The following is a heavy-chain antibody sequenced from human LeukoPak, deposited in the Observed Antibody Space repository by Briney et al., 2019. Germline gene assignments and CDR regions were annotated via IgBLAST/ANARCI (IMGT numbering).Heavy chain of an antibody. J-gene: IGHJ6*02. D-gene: IGHD2-2*01. CDR2: INHSGST. CDR1: GGSFSGYY. Sequence: SSETLSLTCAVYGGSFSGYYWSWIRQPPGKGLEWIGEINHSGSTNYNPSLKSRVTISVDTSKNQFSLKLSSVTAADTAVYYCVRFRGIVVVPAAIYYGMDVWGQGTTVTVSS. CDR3: VRFRGIVVVPAAIYYGMDV. V-gene: IGHV4-34*01.